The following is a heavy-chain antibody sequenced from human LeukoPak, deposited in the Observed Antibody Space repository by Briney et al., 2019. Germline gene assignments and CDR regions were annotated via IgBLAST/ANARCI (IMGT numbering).Heavy chain of an antibody. V-gene: IGHV4-30-2*01. CDR1: GGSISSGGYY. J-gene: IGHJ1*01. D-gene: IGHD3-22*01. CDR3: ARVEFFGEYYYDYWFQH. CDR2: IYHSGST. Sequence: SQTLSLTCTVSGGSISSGGYYWSWIRQPPGKGLEWIGYIYHSGSTYYNPSLKSRVTISVDRSKNQFSLKLSSVTAADTAVYYCARVEFFGEYYYDYWFQHWGQGTLVTVSS.